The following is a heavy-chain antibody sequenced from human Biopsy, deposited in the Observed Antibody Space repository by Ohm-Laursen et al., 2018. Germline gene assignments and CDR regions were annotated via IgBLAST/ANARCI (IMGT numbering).Heavy chain of an antibody. D-gene: IGHD1-1*01. V-gene: IGHV3-33*01. CDR3: ARPSNARAGGAPFDI. Sequence: SLRLSCAASGFSFGSYGIHWVRQAPGKGLEWVSVLWYYGTNKYYADSVKGRFTISRDNSKNTLYLQMNSLRAEDTAMYYCARPSNARAGGAPFDIWGQGTMVTVSS. CDR1: GFSFGSYG. CDR2: LWYYGTNK. J-gene: IGHJ3*02.